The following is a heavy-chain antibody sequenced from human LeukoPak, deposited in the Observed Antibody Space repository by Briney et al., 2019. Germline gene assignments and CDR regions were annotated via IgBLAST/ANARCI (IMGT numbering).Heavy chain of an antibody. CDR3: ARGRSNYYGMDV. Sequence: KPSETLSLTCSVSDGSINSYYWNWIRRPPGKGLEWIGYIYYNGNTYYSPSLKSRVTMSVDTSKNLFSLKVSSVTAADTAVYYCARGRSNYYGMDVWGQGTTVTVSS. CDR1: DGSINSYY. CDR2: IYYNGNT. V-gene: IGHV4-59*01. D-gene: IGHD1-26*01. J-gene: IGHJ6*02.